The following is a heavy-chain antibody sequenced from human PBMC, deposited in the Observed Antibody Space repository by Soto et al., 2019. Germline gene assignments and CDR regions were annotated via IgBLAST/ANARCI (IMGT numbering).Heavy chain of an antibody. V-gene: IGHV3-23*01. D-gene: IGHD3-22*01. CDR3: AKLRITMIVVVIRGYYFDY. CDR2: ISGSGGST. CDR1: GFTVSSYA. Sequence: GGALRLSCAASGFTVSSYAMSWVRQAPGKGLEWVSAISGSGGSTYYADSVKGRFTISRDNSKNTLYLQMNSLRAEDTAVYYCAKLRITMIVVVIRGYYFDYWGQGTLVTVSS. J-gene: IGHJ4*02.